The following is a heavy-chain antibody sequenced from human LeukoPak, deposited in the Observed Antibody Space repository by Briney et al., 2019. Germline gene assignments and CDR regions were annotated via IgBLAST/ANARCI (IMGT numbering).Heavy chain of an antibody. CDR3: VKVAKYYYGSETYYFFEH. D-gene: IGHD3-10*01. V-gene: IGHV3-7*01. J-gene: IGHJ4*02. CDR2: INQDGTEK. CDR1: GFTFTTYW. Sequence: GGSLRLSCAASGFTFTTYWMAWVRQFPGKGLEWVANINQDGTEKYSVDSVKGRFTFSRDNAKNSLYLQMNSLRVEDTAIYYCVKVAKYYYGSETYYFFEHWGQGTPVTASS.